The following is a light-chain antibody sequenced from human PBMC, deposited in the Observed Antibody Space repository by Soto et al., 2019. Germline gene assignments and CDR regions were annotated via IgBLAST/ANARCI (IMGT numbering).Light chain of an antibody. V-gene: IGLV3-1*01. CDR1: KLGDKY. Sequence: SYELTQPPSVSVSPGQTASITCSGDKLGDKYVCWYQQKPGQSPVLVIYQNNKRPSGIPERFSGSNSGNTATLTISGTQAMDEADYYCQAWDSSTGVFGTGTKVTVL. CDR2: QNN. J-gene: IGLJ1*01. CDR3: QAWDSSTGV.